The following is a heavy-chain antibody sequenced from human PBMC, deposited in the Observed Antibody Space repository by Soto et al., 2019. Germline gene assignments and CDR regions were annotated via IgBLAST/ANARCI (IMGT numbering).Heavy chain of an antibody. CDR1: GFTFSSYA. V-gene: IGHV3-30-3*01. D-gene: IGHD3-22*01. J-gene: IGHJ3*02. CDR3: ASFQNYYDSSGYRQAFDI. CDR2: ISYDGSNK. Sequence: GGSLRLSCAASGFTFSSYAMRWVRQAPGKGLKWVAVISYDGSNKYYADSVKGRFTISRDNSKNTLYLQMNSLRAEDTAVYYCASFQNYYDSSGYRQAFDIWGQGTMVTVSS.